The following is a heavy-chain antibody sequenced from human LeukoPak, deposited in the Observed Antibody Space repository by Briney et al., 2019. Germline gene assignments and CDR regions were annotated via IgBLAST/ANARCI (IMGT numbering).Heavy chain of an antibody. CDR3: ARVMTAITNWFDP. Sequence: GGSLRLSCAASGFTFSSYSMIWVRQAPGKGLESVSVIYRDGSTYYADSVKGRFTISRDNSKNTLYLQMNNLRVEDTAVYYCARVMTAITNWFDPWGQGTLVTVSS. CDR1: GFTFSSYS. D-gene: IGHD2-21*02. J-gene: IGHJ5*02. CDR2: IYRDGST. V-gene: IGHV3-66*01.